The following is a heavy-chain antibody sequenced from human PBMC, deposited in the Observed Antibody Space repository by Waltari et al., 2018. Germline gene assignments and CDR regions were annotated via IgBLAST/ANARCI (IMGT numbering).Heavy chain of an antibody. J-gene: IGHJ6*02. CDR1: GFTFSSYW. D-gene: IGHD1-26*01. CDR3: ASGGWELLRYYGMDV. CDR2: IKQDGSEK. V-gene: IGHV3-7*01. Sequence: EVQLVESGGGLVQPGGSLRLSCAASGFTFSSYWMSWVRQAPGKGLEWVANIKQDGSEKYYVDSGKGRFTISRDNAKNSRYLQMNSLRAEDTAVYYCASGGWELLRYYGMDVWGQGTTVTVSS.